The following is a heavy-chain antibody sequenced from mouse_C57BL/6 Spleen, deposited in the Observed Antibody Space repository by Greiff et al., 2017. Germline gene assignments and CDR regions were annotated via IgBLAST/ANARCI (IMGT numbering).Heavy chain of an antibody. CDR1: GYTFTSYT. D-gene: IGHD2-4*01. V-gene: IGHV1-4*01. Sequence: QVQLQQSGAELVRPGASVKMSCKASGYTFTSYTMHWVKQRPGQGLEWIGYINPSSGYTKYNQKFKDKATLTADKSSSTAYMQLSSLTSEDSAVYYCASHYDYNAWFAYWGQGTLVTVSA. CDR2: INPSSGYT. J-gene: IGHJ3*01. CDR3: ASHYDYNAWFAY.